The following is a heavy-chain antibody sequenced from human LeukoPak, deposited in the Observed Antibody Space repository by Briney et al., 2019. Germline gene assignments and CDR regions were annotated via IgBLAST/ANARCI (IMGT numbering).Heavy chain of an antibody. Sequence: GASVKVSCRASGYTFTSYGISWVRQAPGQGLEWMGWISTYNGNTNYAQKLQGRVTMTTHTSTTTAYMELRSLRSDDTAVYYCARDGRCSGGSCYSEAFDIWGQGTMVTVSS. D-gene: IGHD2-15*01. CDR3: ARDGRCSGGSCYSEAFDI. CDR2: ISTYNGNT. CDR1: GYTFTSYG. J-gene: IGHJ3*02. V-gene: IGHV1-18*01.